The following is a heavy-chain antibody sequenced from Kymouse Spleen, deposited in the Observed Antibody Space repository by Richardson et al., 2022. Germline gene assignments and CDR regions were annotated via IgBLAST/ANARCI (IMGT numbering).Heavy chain of an antibody. CDR2: IYYSGST. D-gene: IGHD5-12*01. Sequence: QLQLQESGPGLVKPSETLSLTCTVSGGSISSSSYYWGWIRQPPGKGLEWIGSIYYSGSTYYNPSLKSRVTISVDTSKNQFSLKLSSVTAADTAVYYCARQVATISFDYWGQGTLVTVSS. CDR1: GGSISSSSYY. J-gene: IGHJ4*02. V-gene: IGHV4-39*01. CDR3: ARQVATISFDY.